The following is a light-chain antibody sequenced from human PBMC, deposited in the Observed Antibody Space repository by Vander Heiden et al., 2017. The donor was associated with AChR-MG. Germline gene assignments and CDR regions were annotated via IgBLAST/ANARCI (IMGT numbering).Light chain of an antibody. CDR1: SSDIGAGYD. Sequence: QSVLTQPTSVSAAPGQRVTISCTGRSSDIGAGYDVHWYQQLPGTAPKLLIYGNNNRPSGVPDRFSGSKSGTSASLAITGLQAEDEADYYCQSYDSSLGGLVFGGGTKLTVL. V-gene: IGLV1-40*01. CDR2: GNN. CDR3: QSYDSSLGGLV. J-gene: IGLJ2*01.